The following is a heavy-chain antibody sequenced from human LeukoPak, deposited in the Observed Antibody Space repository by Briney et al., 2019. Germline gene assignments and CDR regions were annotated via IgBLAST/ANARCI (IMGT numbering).Heavy chain of an antibody. D-gene: IGHD3-22*01. Sequence: GGSLRLSCAASGFTFSSYSMNWVRQAPGKGLEWVSSISSSSYIYYADSVKGRFTISRDNAKNSLYLQMNSLRAEDTAVYYCARGHYDSSGYTADYWGQGTLVTVSS. J-gene: IGHJ4*02. V-gene: IGHV3-21*01. CDR1: GFTFSSYS. CDR3: ARGHYDSSGYTADY. CDR2: ISSSSYI.